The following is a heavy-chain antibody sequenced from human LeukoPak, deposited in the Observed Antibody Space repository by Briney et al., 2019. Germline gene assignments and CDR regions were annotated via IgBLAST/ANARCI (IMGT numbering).Heavy chain of an antibody. CDR2: INPNSGGT. Sequence: GASVKVSCKASGYTFTGYYMHWVRQAPGQGLEWMGRINPNSGGTNYAQKFQGRVTMTRDTSIRTAYMELSRLRSDATAVYYCARAFTSGYVIDYWGQGTLVTVSS. J-gene: IGHJ4*02. CDR1: GYTFTGYY. CDR3: ARAFTSGYVIDY. V-gene: IGHV1-2*06. D-gene: IGHD5-12*01.